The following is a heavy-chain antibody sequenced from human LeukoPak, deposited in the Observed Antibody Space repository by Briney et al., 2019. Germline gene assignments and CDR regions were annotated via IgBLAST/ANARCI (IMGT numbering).Heavy chain of an antibody. Sequence: PGGSLRLSCAASGFTFSSYGMHWVRQAPGKGLEWVSAISGSGGSTYYADSVKGRFTISRDNSKNTLYLQMNSLRAEDTAVYYCAKAYSSGWYGRYFDYWGQGTLVTVSS. J-gene: IGHJ4*02. D-gene: IGHD6-19*01. V-gene: IGHV3-23*01. CDR2: ISGSGGST. CDR3: AKAYSSGWYGRYFDY. CDR1: GFTFSSYG.